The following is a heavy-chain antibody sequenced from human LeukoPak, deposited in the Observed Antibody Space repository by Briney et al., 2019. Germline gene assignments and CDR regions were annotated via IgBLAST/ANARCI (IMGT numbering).Heavy chain of an antibody. CDR1: GFTVSSNY. J-gene: IGHJ5*02. Sequence: GGPLRLSCAASGFTVSSNYMSWVRQAPGKGLEWVAVIYSGGTTSYADSVKGRFTISRDNSKNTLYLQMNSLRAEDTAVYYCARDYTVPRAAIVTESWGQGTLVTVSS. D-gene: IGHD6-13*01. CDR2: IYSGGTT. V-gene: IGHV3-53*01. CDR3: ARDYTVPRAAIVTES.